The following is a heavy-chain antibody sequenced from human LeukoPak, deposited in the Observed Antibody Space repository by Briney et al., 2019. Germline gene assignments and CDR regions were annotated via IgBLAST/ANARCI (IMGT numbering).Heavy chain of an antibody. CDR1: GFTFSSYG. V-gene: IGHV3-30*18. CDR3: AKPVGDYYDSSGYYFDY. Sequence: PGGSLRLSCAASGFTFSSYGMHWVRQAPGKGLEWVAVISYDGSNKYYADSVKGRFTISRDNSKNTLYLQMNSLRAEDTAVYYCAKPVGDYYDSSGYYFDYWGQGTLVTVSS. D-gene: IGHD3-22*01. CDR2: ISYDGSNK. J-gene: IGHJ4*02.